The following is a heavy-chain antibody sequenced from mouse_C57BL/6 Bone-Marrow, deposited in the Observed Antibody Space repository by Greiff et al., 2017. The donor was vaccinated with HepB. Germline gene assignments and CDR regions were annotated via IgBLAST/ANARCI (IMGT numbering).Heavy chain of an antibody. CDR1: GFTFSDYG. J-gene: IGHJ1*03. CDR3: ARFITTVVATEYFDV. CDR2: ISNLAYSI. D-gene: IGHD1-1*01. V-gene: IGHV5-15*01. Sequence: EVQVVESGGGLVQPGGSLKLSCAASGFTFSDYGMAWVRQAPRKGPEWVAFISNLAYSIYYADTVTGRFTISRENAKNTLYLEMSSLRSEDTAMYYCARFITTVVATEYFDVWGTGTTVTVSS.